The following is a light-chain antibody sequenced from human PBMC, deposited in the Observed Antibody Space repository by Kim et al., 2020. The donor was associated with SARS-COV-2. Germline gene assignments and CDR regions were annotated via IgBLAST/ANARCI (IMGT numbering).Light chain of an antibody. Sequence: GQNVTISCSGSSSKIGNNYVSWSQQLPGTAPKLLIYDNNKRPSGIPDRFSGSKSGTSATLGITGLQTGDEADYYCGTWDSSLSAVVFGGGTQLTVL. CDR2: DNN. CDR1: SSKIGNNY. CDR3: GTWDSSLSAVV. J-gene: IGLJ2*01. V-gene: IGLV1-51*01.